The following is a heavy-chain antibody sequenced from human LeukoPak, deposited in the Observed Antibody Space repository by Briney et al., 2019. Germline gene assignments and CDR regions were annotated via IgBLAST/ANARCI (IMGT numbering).Heavy chain of an antibody. V-gene: IGHV1-2*02. J-gene: IGHJ4*02. CDR2: INPNSGGT. CDR3: ARTYCSSTSCYTAYFDY. CDR1: GYTFTGYY. D-gene: IGHD2-2*02. Sequence: GASVKVSCKASGYTFTGYYMHWVRQAPGQGREWMGWINPNSGGTNYAQKFQGRVTMTRDTSISTAYMELSRLRSDDTAVYYCARTYCSSTSCYTAYFDYWGQGTLVTVSS.